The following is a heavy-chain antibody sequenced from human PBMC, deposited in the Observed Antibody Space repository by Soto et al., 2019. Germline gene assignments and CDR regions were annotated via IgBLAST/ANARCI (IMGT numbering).Heavy chain of an antibody. Sequence: LKISCQGSGYSFANYWISWVRQMPGKGLEWMGRFNPSDSYTDYNPSFQGHVTISADKSISTAYVQWSSLKASDTAMYFCARHPYIGGLDVWGQGTAVTVSS. CDR2: FNPSDSYT. CDR3: ARHPYIGGLDV. V-gene: IGHV5-10-1*01. CDR1: GYSFANYW. D-gene: IGHD2-15*01. J-gene: IGHJ6*02.